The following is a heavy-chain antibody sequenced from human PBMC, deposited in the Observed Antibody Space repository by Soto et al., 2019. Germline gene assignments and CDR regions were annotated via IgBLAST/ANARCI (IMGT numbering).Heavy chain of an antibody. J-gene: IGHJ4*02. CDR1: GFTFSNFG. Sequence: GGSLRLSCAASGFTFSNFGMHWVRQAPGKGLEWVAVIMYDGSNKYYADSVKGRFTISRDNSKNTVYLEMNSLRPEDTAIYYCAKDVPGYIFATLDYWGLGTLVTVSS. D-gene: IGHD5-18*01. CDR3: AKDVPGYIFATLDY. V-gene: IGHV3-30*02. CDR2: IMYDGSNK.